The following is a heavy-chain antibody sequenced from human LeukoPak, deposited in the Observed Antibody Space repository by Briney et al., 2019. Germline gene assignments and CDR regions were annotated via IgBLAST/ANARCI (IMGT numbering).Heavy chain of an antibody. CDR2: ISSSSSYI. CDR1: GFTFSSYS. V-gene: IGHV3-21*01. J-gene: IGHJ4*02. CDR3: ATDDYSNPLVFVAPFDY. D-gene: IGHD4-11*01. Sequence: GGSLRLSCAASGFTFSSYSMNWVRQAPGKGLEWVSSISSSSSYIYYTDSVKGRFTISRDNAKNSLYLQMNSLRAEDTAVYYCATDDYSNPLVFVAPFDYWGQGTLVTVSS.